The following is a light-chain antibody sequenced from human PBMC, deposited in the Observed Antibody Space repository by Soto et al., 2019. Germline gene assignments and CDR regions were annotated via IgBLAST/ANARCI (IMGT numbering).Light chain of an antibody. J-gene: IGLJ1*01. CDR3: AAWDGSLNGYD. CDR1: SSNIGSNT. CDR2: SNN. V-gene: IGLV1-44*01. Sequence: QSVLTQPPSASGTPGQRVTISCSGSSSNIGSNTANWYQQLPGTAPKLLIYSNNQRPSGVPDRFSGSKSGTSASLAISGLQSDDEADYCCAAWDGSLNGYDFGTGTKVTVL.